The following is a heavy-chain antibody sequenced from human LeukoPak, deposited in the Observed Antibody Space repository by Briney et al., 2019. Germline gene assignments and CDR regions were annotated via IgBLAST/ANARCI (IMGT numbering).Heavy chain of an antibody. J-gene: IGHJ3*02. CDR3: ATNRVWGSYRYGAFDI. CDR1: GGSISDHY. CDR2: ILYSGRA. V-gene: IGHV4-59*11. Sequence: SETLSLTCTVSGGSISDHYWSWIRKPPGKGLEWIGYILYSGRANSNPSLKSRVTISVDTSKNQFSLKLSSVPAADTAVYYCATNRVWGSYRYGAFDIWGQGTMVTVSS. D-gene: IGHD3-16*02.